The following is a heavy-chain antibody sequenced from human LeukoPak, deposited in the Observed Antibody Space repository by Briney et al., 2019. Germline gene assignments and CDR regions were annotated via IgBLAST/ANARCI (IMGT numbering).Heavy chain of an antibody. D-gene: IGHD1-26*01. CDR2: ISGSGGST. Sequence: GGSLRLSCAASGFTFSSYAMSWVRQAPGKGLEWVSAISGSGGSTYYADSVKGRFTISRDNSKNTLYLQMNSLRAEDTAVYYCATSGYDFFGGILVGATNFDYWGQGTLVTVSS. CDR1: GFTFSSYA. J-gene: IGHJ4*02. CDR3: ATSGYDFFGGILVGATNFDY. V-gene: IGHV3-23*01.